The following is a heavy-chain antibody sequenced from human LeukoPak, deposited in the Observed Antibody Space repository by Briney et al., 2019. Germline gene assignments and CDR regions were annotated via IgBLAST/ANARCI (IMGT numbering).Heavy chain of an antibody. CDR1: GGTFSSYA. D-gene: IGHD5-18*01. Sequence: SVKVSCKASGGTFSSYAISWVRQAPGQGLEWMGGIVPSLGTANYAQKFQGRVTITADESTSTAYMELSSLRSEDTAVYYCARERSEGIQRGYYFDYWGQGTPVTVSS. J-gene: IGHJ4*02. V-gene: IGHV1-69*13. CDR2: IVPSLGTA. CDR3: ARERSEGIQRGYYFDY.